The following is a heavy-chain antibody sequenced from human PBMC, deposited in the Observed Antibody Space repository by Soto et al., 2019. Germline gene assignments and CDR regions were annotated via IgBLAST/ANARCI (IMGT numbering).Heavy chain of an antibody. D-gene: IGHD5-18*01. V-gene: IGHV4-59*12. J-gene: IGHJ4*02. CDR3: ATRAHWIQLWPFDY. CDR1: GGSISSNY. CDR2: VYNSGST. Sequence: WETLSLTCTGSGGSISSNYWTWIRQPPGKGLEWIGYVYNSGSTNYNPSLKSRVTISVDTSKNQFSLKLSSVTAADTAVYYCATRAHWIQLWPFDYWGQGTLVTVSS.